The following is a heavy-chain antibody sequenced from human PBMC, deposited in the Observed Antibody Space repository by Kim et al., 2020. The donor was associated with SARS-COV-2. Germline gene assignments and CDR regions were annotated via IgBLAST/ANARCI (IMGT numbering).Heavy chain of an antibody. J-gene: IGHJ6*01. CDR3: ARGLYGSGSYYPSGMDA. CDR1: GGSFSGYY. D-gene: IGHD3-10*01. CDR2: INHSGST. Sequence: SETLSLTCAVYGGSFSGYYWSWIRQPPGKGLEWIGEINHSGSTNYNPSLKSRVTISVDTSKNQFSLKLSSVTAADTAVYYFARGLYGSGSYYPSGMDAWG. V-gene: IGHV4-34*01.